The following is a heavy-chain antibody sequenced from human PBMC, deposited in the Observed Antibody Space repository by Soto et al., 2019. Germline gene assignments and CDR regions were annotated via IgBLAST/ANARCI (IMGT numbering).Heavy chain of an antibody. D-gene: IGHD6-13*01. V-gene: IGHV4-59*13. CDR3: ARDRAAAGHYYYYGMDV. CDR2: IYYSGST. J-gene: IGHJ6*02. CDR1: GGSISSYY. Sequence: KPSETLSLTCTVSGGSISSYYWSWIRQPPGKGLEWIGYIYYSGSTNYNPSLKSRVTISVDTSKNQFSLKLSSVTAADTAVYSCARDRAAAGHYYYYGMDVWGQGTTVTVSS.